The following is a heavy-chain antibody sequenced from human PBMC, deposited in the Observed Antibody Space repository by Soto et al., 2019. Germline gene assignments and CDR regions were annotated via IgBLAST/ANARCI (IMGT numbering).Heavy chain of an antibody. V-gene: IGHV4-59*11. Sequence: SETLSLTCTVSGSSLSGHYWSWMRQPPGKGLECIGYIYYGGSTNYNPSLKSRVTISVDTSKTQFSLELSSVTAADTAVYYCAREPRAWGQGTLVTVSS. CDR1: GSSLSGHY. CDR2: IYYGGST. CDR3: AREPRA. J-gene: IGHJ5*02.